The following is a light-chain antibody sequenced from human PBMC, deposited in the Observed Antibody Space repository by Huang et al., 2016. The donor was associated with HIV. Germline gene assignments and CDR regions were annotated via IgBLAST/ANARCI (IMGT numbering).Light chain of an antibody. CDR2: AAS. Sequence: EIQLTQSPSSLSASVGDRVTINCRASQSIAGSLNWYQQKPGKSPKLLIFAASSLQSGDSSRFSGGGAWTDFTLTISSLQPGDFATYYCQQSYNMVTCGPGTKVDIK. CDR1: QSIAGS. CDR3: QQSYNMVT. V-gene: IGKV1-39*01. J-gene: IGKJ3*01.